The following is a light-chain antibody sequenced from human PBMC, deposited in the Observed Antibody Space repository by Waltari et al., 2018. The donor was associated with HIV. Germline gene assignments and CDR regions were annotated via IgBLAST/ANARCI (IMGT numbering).Light chain of an antibody. CDR2: KDT. Sequence: SYELTQPPSVSVSPGQTARITCSGDALPKQYAYWYHQKPGQAPVLVIYKDTERPSGIPERFSGSSSGTTVTLTISGVQVEDEADYYCQSADSSGTWVFGGGTKLTVL. J-gene: IGLJ3*02. CDR1: ALPKQY. V-gene: IGLV3-25*03. CDR3: QSADSSGTWV.